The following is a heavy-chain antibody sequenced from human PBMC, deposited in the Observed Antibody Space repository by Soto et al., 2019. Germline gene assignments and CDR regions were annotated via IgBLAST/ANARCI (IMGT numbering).Heavy chain of an antibody. CDR3: ARGRTTVARYYYYYYGMDV. J-gene: IGHJ6*02. V-gene: IGHV4-34*01. CDR2: INHSGST. D-gene: IGHD4-17*01. Sequence: SETLSLTCAVYGESFSGYYCSWIRQPPGKGLEWIGEINHSGSTNYNPSLKSRVTISVDTSKNQFSLKLSSVTAADTAVYYCARGRTTVARYYYYYYGMDVWGQGTTVTVSS. CDR1: GESFSGYY.